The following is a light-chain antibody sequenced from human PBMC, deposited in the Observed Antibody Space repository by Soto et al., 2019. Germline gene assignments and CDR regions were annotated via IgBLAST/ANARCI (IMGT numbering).Light chain of an antibody. V-gene: IGKV1-27*01. Sequence: DIQMTQSPSSLSASVGDRVTITCGASQGISNYLAWYQQKPGKVPKLLIYAASTLQSGVPSRFSGSGSGTDFTLTITSLKTEDVANYYCQKYNSALSRGFGHGTQVDIK. CDR2: AAS. CDR3: QKYNSALSRG. CDR1: QGISNY. J-gene: IGKJ1*01.